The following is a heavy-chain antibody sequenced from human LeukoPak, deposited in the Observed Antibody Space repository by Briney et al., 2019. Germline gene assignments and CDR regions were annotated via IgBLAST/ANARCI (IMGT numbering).Heavy chain of an antibody. CDR1: GFTFSNYG. D-gene: IGHD2-15*01. CDR3: AKDGGYCSGGSCYSGAEYFQH. CDR2: IWHDGSNK. J-gene: IGHJ1*01. Sequence: GGSLRLSCAASGFTFSNYGMHWVRQAPGKGLEWVAVIWHDGSNKYYADSVKGRLTISRDNSKNTLHLQMNSLRAEDTAVYYCAKDGGYCSGGSCYSGAEYFQHWGQGTLVTVSS. V-gene: IGHV3-33*06.